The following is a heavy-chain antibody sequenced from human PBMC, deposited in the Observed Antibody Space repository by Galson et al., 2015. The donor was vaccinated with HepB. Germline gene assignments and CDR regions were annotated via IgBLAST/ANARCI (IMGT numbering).Heavy chain of an antibody. D-gene: IGHD2-2*01. CDR2: ISGYNGNT. CDR3: ALLFVVVPAAMRGDFDY. J-gene: IGHJ4*02. V-gene: IGHV1-18*04. CDR1: GYTFTSYG. Sequence: SVKVSCKASGYTFTSYGINWVRQAPGQGLEWMGWISGYNGNTDYAQKLQGRVTMTTDTSTSTAYMELSSLRSEDTAVYYCALLFVVVPAAMRGDFDYWGQGTLVTVSS.